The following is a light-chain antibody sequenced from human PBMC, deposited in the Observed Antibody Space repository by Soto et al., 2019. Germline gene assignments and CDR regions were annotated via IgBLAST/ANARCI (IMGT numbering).Light chain of an antibody. CDR1: QSVSSY. V-gene: IGKV3-11*01. CDR2: DAS. Sequence: EIVLTQSPATLSLSPGERATLSCRASQSVSSYLSWYQQKPGQAPRLLIYDASNSATGIPARFSGSGSGTDFTLTISSLEPEDFAVYYCQQRSNFFGPRTKVDIK. J-gene: IGKJ3*01. CDR3: QQRSNF.